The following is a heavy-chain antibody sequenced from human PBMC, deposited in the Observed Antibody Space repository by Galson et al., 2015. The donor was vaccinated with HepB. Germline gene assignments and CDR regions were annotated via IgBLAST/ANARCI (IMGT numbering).Heavy chain of an antibody. CDR2: IYYSGST. Sequence: SETLSLTCTVSGGSISSYYWGWIRQPPGKGLEWIGYIYYSGSTNYNPSLKSRVTISVDTSKNQFSLKLSSVTAADTAVYYCAKGGSGWYYFDYWGQGTLVTVSS. D-gene: IGHD6-19*01. J-gene: IGHJ4*02. CDR1: GGSISSYY. CDR3: AKGGSGWYYFDY. V-gene: IGHV4-59*01.